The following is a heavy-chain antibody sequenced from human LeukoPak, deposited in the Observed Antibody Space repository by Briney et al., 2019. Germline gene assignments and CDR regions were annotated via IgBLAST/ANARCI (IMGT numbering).Heavy chain of an antibody. Sequence: NPGGSLRLSCAASGFTFSDYYMSWIRQAPGKGLEWVSYISSSGSTIYYADSVKGRFTISRDNAKNSLYLQMNSLRAEDTAVYYCARDVEMATIWDYWGQGTLVTVSS. CDR2: ISSSGSTI. V-gene: IGHV3-11*01. D-gene: IGHD5-24*01. CDR3: ARDVEMATIWDY. CDR1: GFTFSDYY. J-gene: IGHJ4*02.